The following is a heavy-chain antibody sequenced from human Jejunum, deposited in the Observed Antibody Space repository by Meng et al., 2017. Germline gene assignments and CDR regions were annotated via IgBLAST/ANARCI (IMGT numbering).Heavy chain of an antibody. Sequence: QLKVQQWGAGLLKPSETLSLPCAVYGGSFSDYHWTLIRQPPGKGLEWIGEINHSGSTHYRPYLESRLSISADSSKNQLSLRLNSVTAADTAVYSCVYSNYRSDYWGQGTLVTVSS. V-gene: IGHV4-34*01. D-gene: IGHD4-11*01. CDR1: GGSFSDYH. CDR3: VYSNYRSDY. J-gene: IGHJ4*02. CDR2: INHSGST.